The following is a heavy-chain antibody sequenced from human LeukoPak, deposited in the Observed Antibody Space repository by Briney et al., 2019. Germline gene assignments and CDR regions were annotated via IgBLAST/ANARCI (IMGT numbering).Heavy chain of an antibody. CDR3: ARDREYGSGSYYNDYYYYGMDV. V-gene: IGHV1-18*01. D-gene: IGHD3-10*01. CDR1: GYTFTSYG. CDR2: ISAYNGNT. Sequence: ATVKVSCTASGYTFTSYGISWVRQAPGHGLEWMGWISAYNGNTTSAQKLQGRVTMPKDTSTSTANVDLRSLRSDDTAVYCCARDREYGSGSYYNDYYYYGMDVWGQGTTVTVSS. J-gene: IGHJ6*02.